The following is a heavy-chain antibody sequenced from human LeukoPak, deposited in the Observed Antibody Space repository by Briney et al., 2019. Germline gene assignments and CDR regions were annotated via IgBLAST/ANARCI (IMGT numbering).Heavy chain of an antibody. D-gene: IGHD3-10*01. CDR1: GGSFSGYY. Sequence: SETLSLTCAVYGGSFSGYYWSWIRQPPGKGLEWIGEINHSGSTNYNPSLKSRVTISVDTSKNQFSLKLSSVTAADTAVYYCARLGYYYGSGSSFSDYWGQGTLVTVSS. CDR3: ARLGYYYGSGSSFSDY. J-gene: IGHJ4*02. V-gene: IGHV4-34*01. CDR2: INHSGST.